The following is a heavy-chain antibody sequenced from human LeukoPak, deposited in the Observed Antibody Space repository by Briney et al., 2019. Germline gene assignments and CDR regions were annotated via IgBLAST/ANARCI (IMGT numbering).Heavy chain of an antibody. J-gene: IGHJ3*02. CDR1: GFTFSAYS. V-gene: IGHV3-48*02. CDR2: ISSRSFTI. Sequence: GGPLRLSCAASGFTFSAYSMNWVRQAPGKGLDWVSYISSRSFTIYYADSVKGRFTISRDNAKNSLYLEMNSLRDEDTAVYYCARSVIAVAGYDAFDIWGQGTVVTVSS. CDR3: ARSVIAVAGYDAFDI. D-gene: IGHD6-19*01.